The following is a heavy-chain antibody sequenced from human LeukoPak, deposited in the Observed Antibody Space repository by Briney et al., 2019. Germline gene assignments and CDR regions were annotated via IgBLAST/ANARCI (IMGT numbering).Heavy chain of an antibody. J-gene: IGHJ4*02. CDR1: GGSFSGYY. V-gene: IGHV4-34*01. D-gene: IGHD2-2*02. CDR2: INHSGST. Sequence: SETLSLTCAVYGGSFSGYYWSWIRQPPGKGLEWIGEINHSGSTNYNPSLKSRVTTSVDTSKNQFSLKLSSVTAADTAVYYCARALGYCSSTSCYIDYWGQGTLVTVSS. CDR3: ARALGYCSSTSCYIDY.